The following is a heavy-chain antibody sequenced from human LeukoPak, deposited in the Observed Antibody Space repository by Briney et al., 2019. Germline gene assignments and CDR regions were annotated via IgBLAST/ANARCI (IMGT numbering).Heavy chain of an antibody. Sequence: SETLSLTCAVYGGSFSGYYWSWIRQPPGKGLEWIGEINHSGSTNYNPSLKSRVTISVDTSKNQFFLKLSSVTAADTAVYYCARGRTRFAFDIWGQGTMVTVSS. CDR1: GGSFSGYY. CDR3: ARGRTRFAFDI. V-gene: IGHV4-34*01. J-gene: IGHJ3*02. D-gene: IGHD2-8*01. CDR2: INHSGST.